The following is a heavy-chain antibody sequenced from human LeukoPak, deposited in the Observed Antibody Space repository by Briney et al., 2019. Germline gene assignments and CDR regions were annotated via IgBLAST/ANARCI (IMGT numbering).Heavy chain of an antibody. V-gene: IGHV3-20*01. CDR2: INWNGVST. CDR3: ARDGSHSGYDPRYYSYYMDV. D-gene: IGHD5-12*01. J-gene: IGHJ6*03. Sequence: GGSLGVSCAASGFTFDNHGMSWVRQAPGKGLEWVSGINWNGVSTGYADSVKGRFTISRDNAKNSLYLQMNSLRAEDTALYHCARDGSHSGYDPRYYSYYMDVWGKGRSLTVSS. CDR1: GFTFDNHG.